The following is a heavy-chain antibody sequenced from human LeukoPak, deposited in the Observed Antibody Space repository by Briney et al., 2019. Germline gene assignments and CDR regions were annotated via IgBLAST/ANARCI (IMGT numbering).Heavy chain of an antibody. V-gene: IGHV5-51*01. D-gene: IGHD3-22*01. CDR3: ARPYYDTSGYYQYYFDY. CDR1: GYSFPTYW. Sequence: GESLKISCKGSGYSFPTYWIGWVRQMPGKGLEWMGIIYPGDSDTRYSPSFQGQVTISADKSISTAYLQWSSLKASDTAMYYCARPYYDTSGYYQYYFDYWGQGTLVTVSS. J-gene: IGHJ4*02. CDR2: IYPGDSDT.